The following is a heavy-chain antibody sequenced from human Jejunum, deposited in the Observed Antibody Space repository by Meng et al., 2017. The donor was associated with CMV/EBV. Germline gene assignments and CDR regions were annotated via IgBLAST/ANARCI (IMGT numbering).Heavy chain of an antibody. CDR1: FTFGDDA. CDR2: ISWNSGDI. Sequence: FTFGDDAMHWVRQAPGKGLEWVSGISWNSGDIGYADSVKGRFTISRDNAKNSLHLQMNSLRAEDTALYYCAKDIVGYSYGSFDFWGQGTLVTVSS. D-gene: IGHD5-18*01. CDR3: AKDIVGYSYGSFDF. J-gene: IGHJ4*02. V-gene: IGHV3-9*01.